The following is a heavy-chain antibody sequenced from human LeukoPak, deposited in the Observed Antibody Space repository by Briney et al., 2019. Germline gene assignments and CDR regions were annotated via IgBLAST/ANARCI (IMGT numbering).Heavy chain of an antibody. CDR2: IYYSGST. J-gene: IGHJ4*02. D-gene: IGHD3-10*01. CDR3: ASITMVRGVNY. CDR1: GGSISSGDYY. V-gene: IGHV4-30-4*08. Sequence: SQTLSLTCTVSGGSISSGDYYWSWIRQPPGKGLEWIGHIYYSGSTYYNPSLKSRVTISVDTSKNQFSLKLSSVTAADTAVYYCASITMVRGVNYWGQGTPVTVSS.